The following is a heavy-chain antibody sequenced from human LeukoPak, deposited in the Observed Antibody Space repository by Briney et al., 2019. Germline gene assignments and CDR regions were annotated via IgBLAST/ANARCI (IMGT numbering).Heavy chain of an antibody. J-gene: IGHJ3*02. CDR1: GGSISSYY. Sequence: NPSETLSLTCTVSGGSISSYYWTWIRQPPGKGLEWIGYIYHSESTTYNPSLESRVTISAHTSKNQFSLRLNSVTAADTAVYYCARDAYTFGYGAFDIWGQGTMVAVSS. CDR3: ARDAYTFGYGAFDI. D-gene: IGHD3-16*01. CDR2: IYHSEST. V-gene: IGHV4-59*01.